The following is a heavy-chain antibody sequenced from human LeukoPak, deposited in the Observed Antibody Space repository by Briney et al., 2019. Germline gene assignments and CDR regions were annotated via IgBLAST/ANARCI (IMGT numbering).Heavy chain of an antibody. D-gene: IGHD6-19*01. J-gene: IGHJ4*02. CDR3: ARDNIVVAGTLDL. V-gene: IGHV3-21*01. CDR2: ISSSSSYI. CDR1: GFTFSSYS. Sequence: PGGSLRLSCAASGFTFSSYSMNWVRQAPGKGLEWVSSISSSSSYIYYADSVKGRFTISRDNAKNSLYLQMNSLRAEDTAVYYCARDNIVVAGTLDLWGQGTLVTVSS.